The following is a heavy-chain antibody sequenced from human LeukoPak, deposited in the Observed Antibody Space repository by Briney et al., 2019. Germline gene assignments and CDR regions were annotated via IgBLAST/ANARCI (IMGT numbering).Heavy chain of an antibody. D-gene: IGHD3-22*01. V-gene: IGHV3-23*01. CDR2: ITSSGDGT. J-gene: IGHJ4*02. CDR3: AKDFYSCGYDFPFDF. CDR1: GFTFSSYA. Sequence: GASLRLSCTASGFTFSSYAMTRVRQAPGKGLECVSTITSSGDGTYYADSVKGRFTISRDNPKNTLYLQMNSLRAEDTAVYYCAKDFYSCGYDFPFDFWGQGTLVTVSS.